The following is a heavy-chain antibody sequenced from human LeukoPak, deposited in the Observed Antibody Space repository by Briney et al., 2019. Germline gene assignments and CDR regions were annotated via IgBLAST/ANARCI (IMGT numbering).Heavy chain of an antibody. CDR1: GFTFSDYY. D-gene: IGHD2-2*01. V-gene: IGHV3-11*01. CDR3: ASRYCSSTSCPPPGYFDH. J-gene: IGHJ4*02. Sequence: GGSLRLSCAASGFTFSDYYMSWIRQAPGKGLEWVSYISSSGSTIYYADSVKGRFTISRDDAKNSLYLQMNSLRAEDTAVYYCASRYCSSTSCPPPGYFDHWGQGTLVTVSS. CDR2: ISSSGSTI.